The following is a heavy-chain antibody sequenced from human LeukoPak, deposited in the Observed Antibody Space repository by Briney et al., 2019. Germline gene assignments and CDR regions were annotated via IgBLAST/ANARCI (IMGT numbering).Heavy chain of an antibody. CDR3: AKARGALDY. V-gene: IGHV3-30*18. CDR1: GFTFSSYG. Sequence: GGALRLSSAASGFTFSSYGMHWVRQAPGKGLEWGAVISYDGSNKSYADSVKRRFTISRDNHKNTLYLQMNSRRAEDMAVYYCAKARGALDYWGQGTLVTVSS. D-gene: IGHD3-10*01. CDR2: ISYDGSNK. J-gene: IGHJ4*02.